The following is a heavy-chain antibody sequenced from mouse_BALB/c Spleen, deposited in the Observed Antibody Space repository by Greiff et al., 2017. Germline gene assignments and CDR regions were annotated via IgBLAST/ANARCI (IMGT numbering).Heavy chain of an antibody. Sequence: EVMLVESGGGLVKPGGSLKLSCAASGFTFSDYYMYWVRQTPEKRLEWVATLSDGGSYTYYPDSVKGRFTISRDNAKNNLYLQMSSLKSDDTAMDYFGTTATLYAMDYWGQGTSVTVSS. CDR1: GFTFSDYY. J-gene: IGHJ4*01. CDR2: LSDGGSYT. V-gene: IGHV5-4*02. D-gene: IGHD1-2*01. CDR3: GTTATLYAMDY.